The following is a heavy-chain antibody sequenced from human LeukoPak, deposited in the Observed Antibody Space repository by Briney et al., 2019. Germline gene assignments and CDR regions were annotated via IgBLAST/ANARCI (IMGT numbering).Heavy chain of an antibody. Sequence: GGSLRLSCAASGFTFSSYSMNWVRQAPGKGLEWVSYISSSSTIYYADSVKGRFTISRDNAKNSLYLQMNSLRAEDTAVYYCARALYGSGSYPLGYWGQGTLVTVPS. CDR3: ARALYGSGSYPLGY. CDR1: GFTFSSYS. D-gene: IGHD3-10*01. J-gene: IGHJ4*02. V-gene: IGHV3-48*01. CDR2: ISSSSTI.